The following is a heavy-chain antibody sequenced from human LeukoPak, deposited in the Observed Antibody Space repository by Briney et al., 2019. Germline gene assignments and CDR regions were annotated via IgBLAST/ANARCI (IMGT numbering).Heavy chain of an antibody. CDR1: GGSISSGSYY. Sequence: SQTLSLTCTVSGGSISSGSYYWNWIRQPAGKGLEWIGRIYTSGSTNYNPSLKSRVTISVDTSKNQFSLKLSSVTAADTAVYYCAREGLNMVRGVIPKEAWGWFDPWGQGTLVTVSS. CDR3: AREGLNMVRGVIPKEAWGWFDP. V-gene: IGHV4-61*02. J-gene: IGHJ5*02. D-gene: IGHD3-10*01. CDR2: IYTSGST.